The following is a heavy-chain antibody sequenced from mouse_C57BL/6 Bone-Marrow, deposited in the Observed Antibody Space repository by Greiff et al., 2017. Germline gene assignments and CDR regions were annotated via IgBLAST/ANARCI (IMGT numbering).Heavy chain of an antibody. Sequence: VQLVESGPGLVAPSQSLSITCTVSGFSLTSYAISWVRQPPGKGLEWIGVIWTGGGTNYNSAPKSRLSISKDNSKSEVFLKMNRLQTDDTAMYDCARNRGYYDWVWFAYWGQGTLVTVSA. J-gene: IGHJ3*01. V-gene: IGHV2-9-1*01. CDR2: IWTGGGT. D-gene: IGHD2-3*01. CDR1: GFSLTSYA. CDR3: ARNRGYYDWVWFAY.